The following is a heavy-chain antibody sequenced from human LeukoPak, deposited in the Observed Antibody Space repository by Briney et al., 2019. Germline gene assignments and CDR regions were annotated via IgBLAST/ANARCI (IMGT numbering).Heavy chain of an antibody. CDR2: INPDGSTT. CDR3: AKDRSGVSSRGYNFDY. V-gene: IGHV3-74*01. J-gene: IGHJ4*02. CDR1: GFTFSSYW. D-gene: IGHD3-3*01. Sequence: PGGSLRLTCAASGFTFSSYWMHWVRQAPGKGLVWVSRINPDGSTTDYADSVKGRFTISRDNAESMLYLQMKSLRAEDTAVYYCAKDRSGVSSRGYNFDYWGQGNLVTVSS.